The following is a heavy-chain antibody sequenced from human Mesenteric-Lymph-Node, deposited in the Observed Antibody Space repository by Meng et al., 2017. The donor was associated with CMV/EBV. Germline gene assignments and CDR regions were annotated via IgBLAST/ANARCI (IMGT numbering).Heavy chain of an antibody. CDR2: IGTAGDT. CDR3: AKDPYYYDSSGSNYYYGMDV. V-gene: IGHV3-13*01. J-gene: IGHJ6*02. CDR1: GFTFSSYD. D-gene: IGHD3-22*01. Sequence: GESLKISCAASGFTFSSYDMHWVRQATGKGLEWVSAIGTAGDTYYPGSVKGRFTISRENAKNSLYLQMNSLRAGDTAVYYCAKDPYYYDSSGSNYYYGMDVWGQGTTVTVSS.